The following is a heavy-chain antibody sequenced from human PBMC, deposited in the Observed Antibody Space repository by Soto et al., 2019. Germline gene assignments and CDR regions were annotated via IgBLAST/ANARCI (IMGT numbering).Heavy chain of an antibody. V-gene: IGHV3-30-3*01. CDR3: AGVPAAIYGWFDP. Sequence: GGSLRLSCAASGFTFSSYAMHWVRQAPGKGLEWVAVISYDGSNKYYADSVKGRFTISRDNSKNTLYLQMNSLRAEDTAVYYCAGVPAAIYGWFDPWGQGTLVTVSS. J-gene: IGHJ5*02. CDR1: GFTFSSYA. CDR2: ISYDGSNK. D-gene: IGHD2-2*01.